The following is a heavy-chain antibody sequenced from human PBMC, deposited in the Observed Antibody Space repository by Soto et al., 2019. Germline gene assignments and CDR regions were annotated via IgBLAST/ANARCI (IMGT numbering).Heavy chain of an antibody. D-gene: IGHD3-10*01. V-gene: IGHV4-34*01. Sequence: SETLSLTCAVYGGSFSGYYWSWIRQPPGKGLEWIGEINHSGSTNYNPSLKSRVTISVDTSKNQFSLKLSSVTAADTAVYYCARGNPKILPGGTYFDYWGQGTLVTVSS. CDR1: GGSFSGYY. J-gene: IGHJ4*02. CDR3: ARGNPKILPGGTYFDY. CDR2: INHSGST.